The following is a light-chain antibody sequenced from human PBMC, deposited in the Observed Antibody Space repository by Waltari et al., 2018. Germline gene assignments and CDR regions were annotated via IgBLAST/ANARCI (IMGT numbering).Light chain of an antibody. J-gene: IGKJ5*01. CDR3: QQSYRTLGIT. Sequence: DIQLTQSPSSLSASVGDRVTITCRASQSISIYLNWYQQKPGKAPKLLVYAASSLQSGVPSRCSGSGAGKDFTLTISSLQPEDCATYYCQQSYRTLGITFGQGTRLEIK. CDR1: QSISIY. CDR2: AAS. V-gene: IGKV1-39*01.